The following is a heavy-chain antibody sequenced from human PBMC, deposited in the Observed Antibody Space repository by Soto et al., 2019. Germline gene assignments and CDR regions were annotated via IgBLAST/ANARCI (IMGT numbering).Heavy chain of an antibody. CDR1: GYTFSDYY. D-gene: IGHD3-10*01. CDR2: ISSSSSYT. Sequence: PGGSLRLSCAACGYTFSDYYMSGIRQAPGKGLEWVSYISSSSSYTNYADSVKGRFTISRDNAKNSLYLQMNSLRAEDTAVYYCARDGGPTFLHYYGSGSHNWFDPWGQGTLVTVSS. CDR3: ARDGGPTFLHYYGSGSHNWFDP. J-gene: IGHJ5*02. V-gene: IGHV3-11*05.